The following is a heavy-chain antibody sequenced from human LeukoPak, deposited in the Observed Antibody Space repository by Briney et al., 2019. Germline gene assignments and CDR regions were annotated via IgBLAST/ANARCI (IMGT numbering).Heavy chain of an antibody. CDR1: GFTFNTYT. D-gene: IGHD4-23*01. CDR3: TRARPLDYGGPFDI. CDR2: ISGSSGII. Sequence: GGSLRLSCAASGFTFNTYTMNWVRQAPGKGLEWVSYISGSSGIIDYADSVRGRFTISRDNAKNSLYLQMNSLRAEDTAVYYCTRARPLDYGGPFDIWGRGTMVTVSS. V-gene: IGHV3-48*04. J-gene: IGHJ3*02.